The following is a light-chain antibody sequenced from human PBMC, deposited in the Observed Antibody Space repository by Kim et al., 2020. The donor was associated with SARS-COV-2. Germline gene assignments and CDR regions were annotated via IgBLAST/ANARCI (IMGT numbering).Light chain of an antibody. CDR2: GVS. CDR1: QDIRNS. V-gene: IGKV3-15*01. J-gene: IGKJ4*01. Sequence: EIVMTQSPATLSVSPGERVILSCRASQDIRNSLAWYQQKPGQAPRLLIHGVSIRATGVPARFSGSGSETEFSLTISSLQSEDCAVYYCQQYEIWPPLTFGGGTKVDIK. CDR3: QQYEIWPPLT.